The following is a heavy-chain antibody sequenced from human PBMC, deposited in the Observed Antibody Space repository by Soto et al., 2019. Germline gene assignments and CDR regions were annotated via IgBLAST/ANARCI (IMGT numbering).Heavy chain of an antibody. CDR2: IKQDGSEK. CDR1: GFTFSSYW. CDR3: AREGGNCSSTSCYERGDGWFDP. D-gene: IGHD2-2*01. V-gene: IGHV3-7*01. Sequence: GGSLRLSCAASGFTFSSYWMSWVRQAPGKGLEWVANIKQDGSEKNYVDSVKGRFTISRDNAKNSLYLQMNSLRAEDTAVYYCAREGGNCSSTSCYERGDGWFDPWGQGTLVTVSS. J-gene: IGHJ5*02.